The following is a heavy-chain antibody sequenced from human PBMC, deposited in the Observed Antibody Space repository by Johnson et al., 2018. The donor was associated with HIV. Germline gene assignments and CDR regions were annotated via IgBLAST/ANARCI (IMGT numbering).Heavy chain of an antibody. J-gene: IGHJ3*02. V-gene: IGHV3-30-3*01. D-gene: IGHD1-26*01. CDR2: VSYDGSAK. CDR3: ARDWDAYGAFDI. Sequence: QVQLVQSGGGVVQPGRSLRVSCAASGFTFSNYAMHWVRQAPGKGLEWVAVVSYDGSAKYYADSVKGPFTISRDNSKNTLYLQLNTLRAADTAVYYCARDWDAYGAFDIWGQGTMVTVSS. CDR1: GFTFSNYA.